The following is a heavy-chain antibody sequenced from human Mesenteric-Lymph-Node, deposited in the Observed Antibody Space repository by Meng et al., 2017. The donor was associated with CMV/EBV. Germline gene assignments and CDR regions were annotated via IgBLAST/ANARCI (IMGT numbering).Heavy chain of an antibody. V-gene: IGHV4-39*07. CDR3: ARGPFGVALPYFDY. CDR2: IYYSGST. CDR1: GGSISSSRYY. D-gene: IGHD3-3*01. J-gene: IGHJ4*02. Sequence: SETLSLTCTVSGGSISSSRYYWGWIRQPPGKGLEWIGSIYYSGSTYYNPSLKSRVTISVDTSKNQFSLKLSSVTAADTAVYYCARGPFGVALPYFDYWGQGTLVTVSS.